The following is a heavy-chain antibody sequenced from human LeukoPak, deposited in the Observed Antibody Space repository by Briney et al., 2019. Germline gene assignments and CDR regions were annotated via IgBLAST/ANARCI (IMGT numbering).Heavy chain of an antibody. V-gene: IGHV3-30*18. J-gene: IGHJ6*02. CDR3: AKQQGSGRYTYGMDV. CDR1: GFTFSTYG. Sequence: QPGRSLRLSCAASASGFTFSTYGMHWVRQAPGKGLEWVAVISHDGSNKYYADSVKGRFTISRDNSKNTLYLQMNRLRAEDTAVYYCAKQQGSGRYTYGMDVWGQGTTVTVSS. D-gene: IGHD3-10*01. CDR2: ISHDGSNK.